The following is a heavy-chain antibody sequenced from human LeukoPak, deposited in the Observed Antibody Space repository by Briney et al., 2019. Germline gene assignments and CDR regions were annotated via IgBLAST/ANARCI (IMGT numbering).Heavy chain of an antibody. CDR3: ARDTDVVVVAAQPGYYYYGMDV. J-gene: IGHJ6*02. CDR2: IYYSGST. Sequence: SETLSLTCTVSGGSISSSSYYWGWIRQPPGKGLEWIGSIYYSGSTYYNPSLKSRVTIPVDTSKNQFSLKLSSVTAADTAVYYCARDTDVVVVAAQPGYYYYGMDVWGQGTTVTVSS. CDR1: GGSISSSSYY. V-gene: IGHV4-39*02. D-gene: IGHD2-15*01.